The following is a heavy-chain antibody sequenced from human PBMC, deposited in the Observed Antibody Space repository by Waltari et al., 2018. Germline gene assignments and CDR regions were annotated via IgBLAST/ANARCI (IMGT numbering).Heavy chain of an antibody. J-gene: IGHJ5*02. D-gene: IGHD3-22*01. V-gene: IGHV4-59*11. Sequence: QVQLQESGPGLVKPSETLSLTCTVSGGSISSHYWTWIRQPPGKGLEWIGYIYYSGSTNYNPSLKSRVTISVDTSKNRFSLKLSSVTAADTAVYYCARDIGRLYYYDSSGYHNWFDPWGQGTLVTVSS. CDR2: IYYSGST. CDR3: ARDIGRLYYYDSSGYHNWFDP. CDR1: GGSISSHY.